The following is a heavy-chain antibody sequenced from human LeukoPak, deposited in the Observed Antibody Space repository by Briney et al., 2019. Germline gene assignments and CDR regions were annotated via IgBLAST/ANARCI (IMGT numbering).Heavy chain of an antibody. J-gene: IGHJ6*03. CDR3: ARAKGSGDGYPYYYYYMDV. Sequence: PSETLSLTCTVSGGSISSYYWSWIRQPAGKGLEWIGRIYTSGSTNYNPSLKSRVTMSVDTSKNQFSLKLSSVTAADTAVYYCARAKGSGDGYPYYYYYMDVWGKGTTVTVSS. D-gene: IGHD5-24*01. CDR2: IYTSGST. V-gene: IGHV4-4*07. CDR1: GGSISSYY.